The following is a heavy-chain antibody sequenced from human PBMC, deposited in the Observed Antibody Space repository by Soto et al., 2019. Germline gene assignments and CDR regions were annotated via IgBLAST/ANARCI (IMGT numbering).Heavy chain of an antibody. D-gene: IGHD2-2*01. CDR2: IKQDGSEK. Sequence: EVQLVESGGGLVQPGGSLRLSCAASGFTFSSYWMSWVRQAPGKGLEWVANIKQDGSEKYYVDSVKGRFTISRDNAKNSLYLQMNSLRAEDTTVDYCARDAYTASGIVVVPAAYYYGMDVWGQGTTVTVSS. J-gene: IGHJ6*02. V-gene: IGHV3-7*01. CDR1: GFTFSSYW. CDR3: ARDAYTASGIVVVPAAYYYGMDV.